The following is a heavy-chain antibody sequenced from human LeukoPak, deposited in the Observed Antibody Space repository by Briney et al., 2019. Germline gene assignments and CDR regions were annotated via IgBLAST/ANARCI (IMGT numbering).Heavy chain of an antibody. Sequence: PSETLSLTCTVSGGSISSYYWSWIRQPPGKGLEWIGYIYYSGSTNYNPSLKSRVTISVDTSKNQFSLKLNSVTAADTAVYYCARDPGYDFWSGSYFDPWGQGTLVTVSS. CDR1: GGSISSYY. V-gene: IGHV4-59*01. J-gene: IGHJ5*02. D-gene: IGHD3-3*01. CDR3: ARDPGYDFWSGSYFDP. CDR2: IYYSGST.